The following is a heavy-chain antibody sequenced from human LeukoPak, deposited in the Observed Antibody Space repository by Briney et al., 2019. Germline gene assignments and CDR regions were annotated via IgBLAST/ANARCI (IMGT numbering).Heavy chain of an antibody. D-gene: IGHD3-10*01. CDR1: GYTFSTYW. CDR3: ARIGGSGSYSGHYFDH. J-gene: IGHJ4*02. CDR2: ISTDRSVT. Sequence: GGSLRLSCAASGYTFSTYWMHWVRRAPGKGLVWVSRISTDRSVTNYADSVKGRFTISRDNAKNTMYLQMNRLRAEDTAVYYCARIGGSGSYSGHYFDHWGQGTPVTVSS. V-gene: IGHV3-74*01.